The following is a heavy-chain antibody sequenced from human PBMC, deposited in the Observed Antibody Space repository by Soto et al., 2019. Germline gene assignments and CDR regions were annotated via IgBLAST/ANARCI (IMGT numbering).Heavy chain of an antibody. CDR2: ISSSSSTI. D-gene: IGHD3-22*01. V-gene: IGHV3-48*01. CDR1: GFTFSSYS. CDR3: ARGDDSSGYYPLYYYGMDV. Sequence: PGGSLRLSCAASGFTFSSYSMNWVRQAPGKGLEWVSYISSSSSTIYYADSVKGRFTISRDNSKNTLYLQMNSLRAEDTAVYYCARGDDSSGYYPLYYYGMDVWGQGTTVTVSS. J-gene: IGHJ6*02.